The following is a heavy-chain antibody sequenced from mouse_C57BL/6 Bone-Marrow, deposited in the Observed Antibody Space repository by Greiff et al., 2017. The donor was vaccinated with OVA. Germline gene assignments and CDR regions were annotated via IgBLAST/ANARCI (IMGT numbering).Heavy chain of an antibody. V-gene: IGHV3-6*01. Sequence: EVQRVESGPGLVKPSQSLSLTCSVTGYSITSGYYWNWIRQFPGNKLEWMGYISYDGSNNYNPSLKNRISITRDTSKNQFFLKLNSETTEDTATYYCARDRGRGYFDYWGQGTTLTVSS. CDR1: GYSITSGYY. J-gene: IGHJ2*01. D-gene: IGHD1-1*01. CDR3: ARDRGRGYFDY. CDR2: ISYDGSN.